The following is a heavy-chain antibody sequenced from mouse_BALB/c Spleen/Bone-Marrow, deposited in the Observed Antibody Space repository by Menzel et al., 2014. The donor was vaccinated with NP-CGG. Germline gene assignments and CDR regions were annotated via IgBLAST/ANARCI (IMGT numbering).Heavy chain of an antibody. CDR2: IDPANGNT. D-gene: IGHD1-2*01. J-gene: IGHJ2*01. Sequence: EVKLVESGAELVKPGASVKLSCTASGFNIKDTYMHWVKQRPEQGLEWIGRIDPANGNTKYDPKFQGKATITADTSSNTAYLQLSSLTSEDTAVYYCARHYYGYYFDYWRQGTTLTVSS. V-gene: IGHV14-3*02. CDR3: ARHYYGYYFDY. CDR1: GFNIKDTY.